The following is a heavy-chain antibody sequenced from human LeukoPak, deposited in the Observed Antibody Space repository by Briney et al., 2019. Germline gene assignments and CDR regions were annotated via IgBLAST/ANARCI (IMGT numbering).Heavy chain of an antibody. CDR2: SNPNSGGT. V-gene: IGHV1-2*02. CDR1: VYTFTGDY. D-gene: IGHD4-17*01. J-gene: IGHJ5*02. CDR3: ATARGTVTPKNWFDT. Sequence: ASVKGSCKASVYTFTGDYMHCGRQGPGQGREWGGCSNPNSGGTNYAQKFHGGVTMTTGTPISTAYMELSRLRSDDTAVYYCATARGTVTPKNWFDTWGQGTLVTVSS.